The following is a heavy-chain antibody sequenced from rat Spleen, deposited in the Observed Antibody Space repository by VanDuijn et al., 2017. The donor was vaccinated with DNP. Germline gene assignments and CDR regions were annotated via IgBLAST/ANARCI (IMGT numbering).Heavy chain of an antibody. V-gene: IGHV5-7*01. CDR3: ARQGYSDYWYFDF. D-gene: IGHD1-11*01. Sequence: EVQLVESGGGLVQPGRSXXLSCTAXXXTXXXYNXXXVRXXPKKGLEWVATSEYDGSGSYYRDSVKGRFTISRDNAKSRLYLHMNSLKSEDTATYYCARQGYSDYWYFDFWGPGTMVTVSS. J-gene: IGHJ1*01. CDR2: SEYDGSGS. CDR1: XXTXXXYN.